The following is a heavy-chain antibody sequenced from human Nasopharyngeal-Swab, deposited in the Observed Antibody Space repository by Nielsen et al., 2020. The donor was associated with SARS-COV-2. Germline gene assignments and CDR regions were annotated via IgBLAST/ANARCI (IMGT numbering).Heavy chain of an antibody. J-gene: IGHJ6*02. V-gene: IGHV3-48*04. D-gene: IGHD2-21*02. CDR3: ARYCGGDCYSLNYYYGMDV. Sequence: GESLKISCAASGFTFSSYSMNWVRQAPGKGLEWVSYISSSGSTIYYADSVKGRFTISRDNAKNSLYLQMNSLRAEDTAVYYCARYCGGDCYSLNYYYGMDVWGQGTTVTVSS. CDR2: ISSSGSTI. CDR1: GFTFSSYS.